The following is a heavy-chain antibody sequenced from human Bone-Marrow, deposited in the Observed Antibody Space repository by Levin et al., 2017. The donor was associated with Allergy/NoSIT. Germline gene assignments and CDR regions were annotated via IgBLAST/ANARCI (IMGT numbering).Heavy chain of an antibody. D-gene: IGHD3-9*01. J-gene: IGHJ4*02. CDR3: ARRFYDILTGYYLFDY. CDR2: ISAYNGNT. CDR1: GYTFTSYG. V-gene: IGHV1-18*01. Sequence: ASVKVSCKASGYTFTSYGISWVRQAPGQGLEWMGWISAYNGNTNYAQKLKGRVTMTTDTSTSTAYMELRSLRSDDTAVYYCARRFYDILTGYYLFDYWGQGTLVTVSS.